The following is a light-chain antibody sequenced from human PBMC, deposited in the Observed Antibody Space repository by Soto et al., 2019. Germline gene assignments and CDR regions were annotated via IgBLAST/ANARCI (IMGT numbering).Light chain of an antibody. CDR3: QQYNSWPWT. CDR2: RAS. CDR1: LNVNSY. J-gene: IGKJ1*01. V-gene: IGKV3-11*01. Sequence: VLTQSPATLSLSPGERATLSCRASLNVNSYLAWYQQKPGQAPKVLIYRASIRATGIPDRFTGSGSGTDFTLTISRLEPEDFAVYYCQQYNSWPWTFGQGTKVDIK.